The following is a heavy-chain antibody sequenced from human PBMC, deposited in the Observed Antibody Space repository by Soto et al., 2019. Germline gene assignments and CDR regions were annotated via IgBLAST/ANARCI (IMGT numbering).Heavy chain of an antibody. Sequence: QITLKESGPTLVKPTQTLTLTCTFSGLSLSTSGEAVGWIRQPPGKALEWLALIYWDNDKFYNPTLKTRLTITKETPKNQVVLTLTNMDPVDTATYFCAHYVSTSPAGWFDPWGQGILVTVSS. V-gene: IGHV2-5*02. CDR1: GLSLSTSGEA. J-gene: IGHJ5*02. CDR2: IYWDNDK. D-gene: IGHD3-10*02. CDR3: AHYVSTSPAGWFDP.